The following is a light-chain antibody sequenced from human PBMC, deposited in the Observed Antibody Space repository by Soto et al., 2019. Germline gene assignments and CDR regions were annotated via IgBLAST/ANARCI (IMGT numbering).Light chain of an antibody. Sequence: EIVLTQSPGTLSFSPGERASLSCRASQSVSSNYLAWFQQIPGQAPRLLISVASSRATGIPNRFSGSGSGTDFTLTISRLEPEDFAVYYCQQYNKWPWTFGQGTKVDIK. CDR3: QQYNKWPWT. CDR1: QSVSSNY. V-gene: IGKV3-20*01. CDR2: VAS. J-gene: IGKJ1*01.